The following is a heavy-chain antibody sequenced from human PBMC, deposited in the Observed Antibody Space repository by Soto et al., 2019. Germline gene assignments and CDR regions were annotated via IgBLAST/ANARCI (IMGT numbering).Heavy chain of an antibody. CDR3: ARKITIFGVVIIYGYFDY. CDR2: IYHSGST. CDR1: GGSISSSNW. Sequence: PSETLSLTCAVSGGSISSSNWWSWVRQPPGKGLEWIGEIYHSGSTNYNPSLKSRVTISVDKSKNQFSLKLNSVTAADTAVYYCARKITIFGVVIIYGYFDYWGQGTLVTVSS. V-gene: IGHV4-4*02. J-gene: IGHJ4*02. D-gene: IGHD3-3*01.